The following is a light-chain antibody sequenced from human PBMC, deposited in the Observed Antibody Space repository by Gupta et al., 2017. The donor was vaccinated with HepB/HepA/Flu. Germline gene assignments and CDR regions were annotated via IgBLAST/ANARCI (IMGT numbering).Light chain of an antibody. V-gene: IGKV1-5*03. Sequence: IQMTPSPSTLSASVGDRVTLNCRASQDIRTWLAWYQQKPGKAPNLLIYKTSTLHSGVHPRFSGSGSGTEFTLTISSLQPDDFATYHCQHDNILPYTFGQRTKLDIK. CDR3: QHDNILPYT. J-gene: IGKJ2*01. CDR2: KTS. CDR1: QDIRTW.